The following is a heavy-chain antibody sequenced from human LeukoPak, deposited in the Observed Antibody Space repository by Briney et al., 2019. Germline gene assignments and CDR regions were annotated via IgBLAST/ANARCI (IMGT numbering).Heavy chain of an antibody. Sequence: ASVKVSCKASGYTFTGYYMHWVRQAPGQGLEWMGWINPNSGGTNYAQKFQGRVTMTRDTSISTAYMELRSLRSDDTAVYYCARTWDSSGWHYYYYGMDVWGQGTTVTVSS. V-gene: IGHV1-2*02. CDR2: INPNSGGT. D-gene: IGHD6-19*01. J-gene: IGHJ6*02. CDR1: GYTFTGYY. CDR3: ARTWDSSGWHYYYYGMDV.